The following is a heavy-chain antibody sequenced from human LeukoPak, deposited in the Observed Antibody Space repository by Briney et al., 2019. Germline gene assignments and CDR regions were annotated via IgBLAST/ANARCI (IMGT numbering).Heavy chain of an antibody. D-gene: IGHD3-3*02. CDR3: AREPHFWSGPSDAFDI. J-gene: IGHJ3*02. CDR2: IKQDGSEK. Sequence: GGSLRLSCVASGFTFSNYWMSWVRQAPGKGLEWVANIKQDGSEKYYVDSVKGRFTISRDNAMSSLDLQMHSLRAEDTAVYSCAREPHFWSGPSDAFDIWGQGTMVTVSS. CDR1: GFTFSNYW. V-gene: IGHV3-7*01.